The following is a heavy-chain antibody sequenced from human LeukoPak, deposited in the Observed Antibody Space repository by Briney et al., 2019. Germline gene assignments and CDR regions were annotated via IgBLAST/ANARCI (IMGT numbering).Heavy chain of an antibody. D-gene: IGHD3-22*01. CDR2: INPNSGGT. CDR3: ARPNYYDSSGYFY. V-gene: IGHV1-2*02. J-gene: IGHJ4*02. CDR1: GYTFTSYG. Sequence: ASVKVSCKASGYTFTSYGISWVRQAPGQGLEWMGWINPNSGGTNYAQKFQGRVTMTRDTSISTAYMELSRLRSDDTAVYYCARPNYYDSSGYFYWGQGTLVTVSS.